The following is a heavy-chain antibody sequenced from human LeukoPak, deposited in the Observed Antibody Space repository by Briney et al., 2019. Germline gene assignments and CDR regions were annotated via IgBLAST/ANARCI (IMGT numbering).Heavy chain of an antibody. CDR3: ARAGYSYGYGDFDY. J-gene: IGHJ4*02. D-gene: IGHD5-18*01. CDR2: IIPIFGTA. V-gene: IGHV1-69*05. Sequence: ASVKVSCKASGGTFSSYAISWVRQAPGQGLEWMGGIIPIFGTANYAQKFQGRVTITTDESTSTAYMELSSLRSEDTAVYYCARAGYSYGYGDFDYWGQGTLVTVSS. CDR1: GGTFSSYA.